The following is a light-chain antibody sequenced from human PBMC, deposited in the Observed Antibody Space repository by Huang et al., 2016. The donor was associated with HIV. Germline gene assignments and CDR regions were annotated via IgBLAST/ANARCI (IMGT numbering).Light chain of an antibody. V-gene: IGKV3-20*01. CDR1: QSVNTY. CDR2: GAS. CDR3: QQYGSSSWT. Sequence: IVLTQSPGTVSLSPGERATLSCRASQSVNTYLAWYQQKPGQGPRLVIFGASNRDAGIPDRFSGSGYETDFTLTISRLEPDDFALYYCQQYGSSSWTFGQGTRVE. J-gene: IGKJ1*01.